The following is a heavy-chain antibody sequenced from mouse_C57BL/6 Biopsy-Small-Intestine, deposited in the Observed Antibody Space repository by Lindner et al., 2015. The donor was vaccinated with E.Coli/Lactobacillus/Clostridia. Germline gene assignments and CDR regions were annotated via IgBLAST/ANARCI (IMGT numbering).Heavy chain of an antibody. CDR3: ARVKFGEFDY. J-gene: IGHJ4*01. CDR2: ISPNGGGT. D-gene: IGHD1-3*01. V-gene: IGHV1-84*02. CDR1: GYTFNRLL. Sequence: SVKVSCKASGYTFNRLLYTTGVRQAPGQGLEWMGWISPNGGGTNYAEELNGRVTMTRDTSITTAYMELSSLKSDDTAVYYCARVKFGEFDYWGQGTLVTVSS.